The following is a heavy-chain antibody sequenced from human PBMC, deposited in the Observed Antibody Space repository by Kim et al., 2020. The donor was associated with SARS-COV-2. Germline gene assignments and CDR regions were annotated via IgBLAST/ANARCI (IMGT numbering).Heavy chain of an antibody. V-gene: IGHV3-72*01. J-gene: IGHJ4*02. CDR2: SKNKANSYTT. CDR3: VRVPRSGGWDY. D-gene: IGHD6-19*01. Sequence: GGSLRLSCAASGFTFSDHNMDWVRQAPGKGLEWVGRSKNKANSYTTEYAASVRGRFSISRDDSKNSLYLQMSSLETEDTAVYYCVRVPRSGGWDYWGQGTLVTVSS. CDR1: GFTFSDHN.